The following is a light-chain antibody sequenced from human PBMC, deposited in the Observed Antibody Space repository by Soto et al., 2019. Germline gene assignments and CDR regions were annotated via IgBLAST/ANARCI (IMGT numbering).Light chain of an antibody. CDR2: GAS. CDR1: QGVGTY. J-gene: IGKJ4*01. V-gene: IGKV3-11*01. Sequence: EIVLTQSPATLSLSPGERAVLSCRASQGVGTYLAWYQQRPGPAPRLLIYGASNRATGIPARFSGSGSGTEFALTISSLEPEDFAVYFCHGRNNWLTFGGGTNVEIK. CDR3: HGRNNWLT.